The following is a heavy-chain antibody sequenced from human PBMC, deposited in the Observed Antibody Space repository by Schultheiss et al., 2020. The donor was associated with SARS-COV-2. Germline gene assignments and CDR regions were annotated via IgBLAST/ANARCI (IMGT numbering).Heavy chain of an antibody. D-gene: IGHD6-19*01. Sequence: GGSLRLSCAASGFIFSSYSMTWVRQAPGRGLEWVSVIYSGETTFYADSVKGRFTISSDTSKNTLYLQMHSLRAEDTAMYYCARSYRTGWYRAGADYWGQGTLVTVSS. CDR3: ARSYRTGWYRAGADY. J-gene: IGHJ4*02. CDR2: IYSGETT. V-gene: IGHV3-53*01. CDR1: GFIFSSYS.